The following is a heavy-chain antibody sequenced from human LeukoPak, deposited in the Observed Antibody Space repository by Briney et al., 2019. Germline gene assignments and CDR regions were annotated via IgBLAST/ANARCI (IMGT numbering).Heavy chain of an antibody. CDR1: GGSVSSYY. V-gene: IGHV4-59*02. D-gene: IGHD3-22*01. Sequence: SETLSLTCTVSGGSVSSYYWSWIRQPPGKGLEWIGFIYYSGSTNYNPSLKSRVTISVDTSKNQFSLKLSSVTAADTAVYYCARHTQDHPYYYDSSGFDYWGQGTLVTVSS. CDR2: IYYSGST. CDR3: ARHTQDHPYYYDSSGFDY. J-gene: IGHJ4*02.